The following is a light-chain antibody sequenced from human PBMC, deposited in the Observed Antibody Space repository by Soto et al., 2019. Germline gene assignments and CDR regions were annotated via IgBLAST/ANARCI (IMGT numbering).Light chain of an antibody. Sequence: DIEMTQSPSSLSASVGDRVTITCRASQSISMWLAWYQQKPGKAPKLLIYKASSLESGVPSRFSGSGSGTEFTLTISSLQPDDFATYYCQQYNPYSRTFGQGTKVDIK. CDR2: KAS. J-gene: IGKJ1*01. CDR1: QSISMW. V-gene: IGKV1-5*03. CDR3: QQYNPYSRT.